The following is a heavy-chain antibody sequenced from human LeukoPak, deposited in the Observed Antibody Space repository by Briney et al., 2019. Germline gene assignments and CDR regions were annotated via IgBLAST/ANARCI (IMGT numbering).Heavy chain of an antibody. Sequence: SETLSLTCAVSGGSISSSNWWSWVRQPPGKGLEWIGEIYHSGSTNYNPSLKSRVTISVDTSKNHFSLKLSSVTAADTAVYYCARTYYYDSSGPVVYWGQGTLVTVSS. CDR3: ARTYYYDSSGPVVY. D-gene: IGHD3-22*01. V-gene: IGHV4-4*02. CDR1: GGSISSSNW. J-gene: IGHJ4*02. CDR2: IYHSGST.